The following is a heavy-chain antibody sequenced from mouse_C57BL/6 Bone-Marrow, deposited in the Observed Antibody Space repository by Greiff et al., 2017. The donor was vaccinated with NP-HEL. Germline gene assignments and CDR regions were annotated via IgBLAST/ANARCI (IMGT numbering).Heavy chain of an antibody. J-gene: IGHJ4*01. CDR3: AKPALLPYYYAIDY. CDR2: IWGDGST. D-gene: IGHD1-1*01. CDR1: GFSLTSYG. Sequence: VMLVESGPGLVAPSQSLSITCTVSGFSLTSYGVSWVRQPPGKGLEWLGVIWGDGSTNYHSDLISRLSIRKDNSTSQVFLKLNILQTEYTSTYYCAKPALLPYYYAIDYWGQGTSVTVSS. V-gene: IGHV2-3*01.